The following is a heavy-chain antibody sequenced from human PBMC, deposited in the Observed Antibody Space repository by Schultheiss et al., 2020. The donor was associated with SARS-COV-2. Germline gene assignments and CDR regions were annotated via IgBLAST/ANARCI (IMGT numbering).Heavy chain of an antibody. Sequence: ASVKVSCKASGYTFTSYDINWVRQATGQGLEWMGWISAYNGNTNYAQKLQGRVTMTTDTSTSTAYMELRSLRSDDTAVYYCARDYYGSGSWLTYGMDVWGQGTTVTVSS. CDR3: ARDYYGSGSWLTYGMDV. D-gene: IGHD3-10*01. CDR1: GYTFTSYD. V-gene: IGHV1-18*01. CDR2: ISAYNGNT. J-gene: IGHJ6*02.